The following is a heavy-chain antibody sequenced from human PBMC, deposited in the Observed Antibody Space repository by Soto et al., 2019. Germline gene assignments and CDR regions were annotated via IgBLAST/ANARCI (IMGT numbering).Heavy chain of an antibody. Sequence: EVQMGESGGGLVQPGGSLRLSCAASGFTFSDHYMDWFRQSPGKGLEWVGRLRNKPNSYTTEDAASVKGRFTISRDDSKNSLYRQMNSLKTEDTAVYYCVRVVGYCSGGSCHNWFAPWGQGTLVTVSS. D-gene: IGHD2-15*01. V-gene: IGHV3-72*01. J-gene: IGHJ5*02. CDR3: VRVVGYCSGGSCHNWFAP. CDR1: GFTFSDHY. CDR2: LRNKPNSYTT.